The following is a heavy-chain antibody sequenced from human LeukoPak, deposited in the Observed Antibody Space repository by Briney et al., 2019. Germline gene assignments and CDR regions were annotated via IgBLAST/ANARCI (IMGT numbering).Heavy chain of an antibody. CDR1: GGSISSYY. Sequence: SETLSLTCTVSGGSISSYYWSWIRQPPGKGLEWIGYIYYSGSTNYNPSLMSRVTISVDTSKNQFSLKLSSVTAADTAVYYCARRTVFWEYFDYWGQGTLVTVSS. CDR2: IYYSGST. J-gene: IGHJ4*02. D-gene: IGHD3-10*02. CDR3: ARRTVFWEYFDY. V-gene: IGHV4-59*08.